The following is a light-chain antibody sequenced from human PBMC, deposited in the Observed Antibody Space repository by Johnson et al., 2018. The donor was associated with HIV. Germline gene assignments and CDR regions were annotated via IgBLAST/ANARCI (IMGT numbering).Light chain of an antibody. J-gene: IGLJ1*01. CDR1: SSNVGSSF. CDR3: GTWDTSLSAGYV. Sequence: QPVLTQPPSVSAAPGQTVTISCSGSSSNVGSSFVSWYRQVPGTAPKLLIYDNNKRPSGIPARLSGSKSGTSATLGITGLQTGDEADYYCGTWDTSLSAGYVFGTGTNVTVL. V-gene: IGLV1-51*01. CDR2: DNN.